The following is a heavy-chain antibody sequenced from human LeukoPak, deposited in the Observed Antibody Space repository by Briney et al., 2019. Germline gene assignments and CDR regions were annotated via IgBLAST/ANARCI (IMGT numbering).Heavy chain of an antibody. CDR2: IAYDATNK. J-gene: IGHJ4*02. D-gene: IGHD6-19*01. CDR1: GFTFSNYG. V-gene: IGHV3-30*18. CDR3: AKKGWYGGGYFDY. Sequence: GGSLRLSCAASGFTFSNYGIHWVRQAPGKGLEWVAVIAYDATNKYYTDSVRGRFTISRDNSKSTLYLQMNSLRAEDTAVYYCAKKGWYGGGYFDYWGQGTLVTVSS.